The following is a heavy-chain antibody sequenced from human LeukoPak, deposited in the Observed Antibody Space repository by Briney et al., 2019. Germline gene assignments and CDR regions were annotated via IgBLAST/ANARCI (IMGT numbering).Heavy chain of an antibody. V-gene: IGHV4-59*01. CDR1: GASISRYY. CDR2: ISYRGST. Sequence: SETLSLTCTVSGASISRYYWSWIRQPPGKALEWIGHISYRGSTNYNPSLNSRVTVSVDTSQSQFSLKLSSVTAADTAVYYCARYSNYDLYYSYYMDVWGKGATITVSS. J-gene: IGHJ6*03. D-gene: IGHD4-11*01. CDR3: ARYSNYDLYYSYYMDV.